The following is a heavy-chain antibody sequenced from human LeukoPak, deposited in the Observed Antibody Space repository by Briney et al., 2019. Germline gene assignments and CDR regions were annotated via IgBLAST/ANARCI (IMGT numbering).Heavy chain of an antibody. CDR2: LNYNGGNT. CDR3: ARDPSLRVTLDY. D-gene: IGHD5/OR15-5a*01. V-gene: IGHV3-23*01. CDR1: GFTFSTYA. J-gene: IGHJ4*02. Sequence: GGSLRLSCAASGFTFSTYAMTWLRQAPGKGLEWVSALNYNGGNTYYADSVKGRFTISGDNSKNMLYLEMNSLRAEDTAVYYCARDPSLRVTLDYWGQGTLVTVSS.